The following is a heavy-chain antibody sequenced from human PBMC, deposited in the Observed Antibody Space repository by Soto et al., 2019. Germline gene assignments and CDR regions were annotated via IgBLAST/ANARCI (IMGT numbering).Heavy chain of an antibody. CDR2: IYYSGST. Sequence: SETLSLTCTVSGGSISSYYWSWIRQPPGKGLEWIGYIYYSGSTNYNPSLKSRVPISVDTSKNQFSLELSSVTAADTAVYYCARGRRLNYYDSSGYYYGWYFDLWGRGTLVTVSS. CDR1: GGSISSYY. D-gene: IGHD3-22*01. J-gene: IGHJ2*01. CDR3: ARGRRLNYYDSSGYYYGWYFDL. V-gene: IGHV4-59*01.